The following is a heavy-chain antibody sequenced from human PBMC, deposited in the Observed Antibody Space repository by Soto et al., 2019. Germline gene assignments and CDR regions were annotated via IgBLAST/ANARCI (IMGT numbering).Heavy chain of an antibody. V-gene: IGHV1-3*01. CDR3: ARGPGTGKDV. J-gene: IGHJ6*02. CDR2: INAGNGNT. CDR1: GYSLTSYA. D-gene: IGHD1-1*01. Sequence: ASVKVSSKASGYSLTSYAMHWVRQAPGQRLEWMGWINAGNGNTKYSQKFQGRVTITRDTSASTAYMELSSLRSEDTAVYYCARGPGTGKDVWGQGTTVAVSS.